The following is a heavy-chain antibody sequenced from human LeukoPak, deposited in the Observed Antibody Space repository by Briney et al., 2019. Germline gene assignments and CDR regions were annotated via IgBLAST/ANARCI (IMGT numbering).Heavy chain of an antibody. V-gene: IGHV4-4*07. Sequence: PSETLSLTCTVSGGSISSYYWSWIRQPAGKGLEWIGRMYTSANTNYNPSLKSRVTMSVDTSKNQFSLKLSSVTAADTAVYYCARWSPTHDASGIWGQGTMVSVSS. CDR1: GGSISSYY. J-gene: IGHJ3*02. D-gene: IGHD1-26*01. CDR3: ARWSPTHDASGI. CDR2: MYTSANT.